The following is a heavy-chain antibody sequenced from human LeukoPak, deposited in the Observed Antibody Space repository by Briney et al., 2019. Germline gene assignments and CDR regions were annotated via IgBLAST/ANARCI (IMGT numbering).Heavy chain of an antibody. J-gene: IGHJ5*02. V-gene: IGHV5-51*01. Sequence: GESLKTSCKGSGYSFPNYWIGWVRQMPGKGLEWMGIISPGDSHTRYSPSFQDQVTISVDKSISTAYLQWSSLKASGTAMYYCARGPYAYTSSATLGSYNWFDPWGQGSLVTVSS. D-gene: IGHD2-2*02. CDR2: ISPGDSHT. CDR3: ARGPYAYTSSATLGSYNWFDP. CDR1: GYSFPNYW.